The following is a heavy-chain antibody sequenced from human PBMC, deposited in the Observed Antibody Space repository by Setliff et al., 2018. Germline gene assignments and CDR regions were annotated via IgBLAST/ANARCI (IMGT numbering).Heavy chain of an antibody. D-gene: IGHD3-3*01. CDR2: INHSGST. J-gene: IGHJ4*02. V-gene: IGHV4-34*01. CDR1: GGSFSDYY. Sequence: SETLSLTCSVYGGSFSDYYWGWIRQPPGKGLEWIAEINHSGSTNYNPSLKSRVTISVDTSRKQFSLKLSSVTAADTAVYYCRFWSGYYNNDYWGQGTLVTVSS. CDR3: RFWSGYYNNDY.